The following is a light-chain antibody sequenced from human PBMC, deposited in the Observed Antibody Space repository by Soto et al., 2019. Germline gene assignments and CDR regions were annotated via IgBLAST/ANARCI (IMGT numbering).Light chain of an antibody. CDR3: HQYNNWPMYT. CDR2: GAS. J-gene: IGKJ2*01. CDR1: QSVSSN. Sequence: EIVMTQSPATLSVSPGERATLSCRASQSVSSNLAWYQQKPGQAPRLLIYGASTRASGIPARFSGSGSGTEYTLTISSLQSEDVVVYYCHQYNNWPMYTFGQGTKLEIK. V-gene: IGKV3-15*01.